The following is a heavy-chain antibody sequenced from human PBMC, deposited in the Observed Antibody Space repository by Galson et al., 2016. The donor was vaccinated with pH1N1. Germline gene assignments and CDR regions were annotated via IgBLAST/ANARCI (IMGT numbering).Heavy chain of an antibody. V-gene: IGHV3-23*01. Sequence: SLRLSCAASGSNSDYNMNWVRLAPGTGLEWVSSISGSGGRKHYADSVQGRFIISRDNSKNTLYLQMNSLRAGDPALYFCAKGGYGDYGLDVFDIWGQGTMVIVSS. CDR2: ISGSGGRK. D-gene: IGHD4-17*01. CDR3: AKGGYGDYGLDVFDI. J-gene: IGHJ3*02. CDR1: GSNSDYN.